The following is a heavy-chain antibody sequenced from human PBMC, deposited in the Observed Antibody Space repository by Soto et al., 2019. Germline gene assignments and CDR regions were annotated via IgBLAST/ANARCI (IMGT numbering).Heavy chain of an antibody. J-gene: IGHJ5*02. CDR2: INHSGST. CDR1: GGSFSGYY. Sequence: QVQLQQWGAGLLKPSETLSLTCGVYGGSFSGYYWSWIRQPPGKGLEWIGEINHSGSTNYNPSLRCRVTISVDTSKNQFSLKLNSVTAADTAVYYCARGRDGGAASWGQGTLVTVSS. V-gene: IGHV4-34*01. D-gene: IGHD3-16*01. CDR3: ARGRDGGAAS.